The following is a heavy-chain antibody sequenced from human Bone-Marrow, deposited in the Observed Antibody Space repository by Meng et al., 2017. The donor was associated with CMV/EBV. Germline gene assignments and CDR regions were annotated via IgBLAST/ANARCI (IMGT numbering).Heavy chain of an antibody. V-gene: IGHV4-34*01. D-gene: IGHD1-26*01. CDR2: INHSGST. CDR1: FTGYY. J-gene: IGHJ4*02. CDR3: ARNSPREGIDY. Sequence: FTGYYMHWVRQAPGQGLEWIGEINHSGSTYYNPSLKSRVTISVDTSKNQFSLKLSSVTAADTAVYYCARNSPREGIDYWGQGNLVNVSS.